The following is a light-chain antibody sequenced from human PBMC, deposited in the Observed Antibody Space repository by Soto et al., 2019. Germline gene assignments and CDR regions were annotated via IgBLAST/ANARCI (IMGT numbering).Light chain of an antibody. Sequence: ILMTQSASTLCVSPGEIVTLSCMASQSAISNLAWYQQKPGLAPRLLISGASNSATGIPARFSGSGSGTDFTLTISSLEPEDSAVYYCQQRKNSQVTFGQGTRLEIK. CDR3: QQRKNSQVT. J-gene: IGKJ5*01. CDR1: QSAISN. V-gene: IGKV3D-15*01. CDR2: GAS.